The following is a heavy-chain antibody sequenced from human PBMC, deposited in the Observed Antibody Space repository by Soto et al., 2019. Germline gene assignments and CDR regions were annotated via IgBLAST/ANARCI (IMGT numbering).Heavy chain of an antibody. CDR3: ASDKGVYDILTGYVPRYFDY. Sequence: PSETLSLTCTVSGDSISGSPYFWGWIRQPPGKRLEWIGSIFYDGYTLYTPSLRSRVTISVDTSKNQFSLKLASVAAADTAVYYCASDKGVYDILTGYVPRYFDYWGQGTLVTVSS. D-gene: IGHD3-9*01. CDR1: GDSISGSPYF. V-gene: IGHV4-39*01. CDR2: IFYDGYT. J-gene: IGHJ4*02.